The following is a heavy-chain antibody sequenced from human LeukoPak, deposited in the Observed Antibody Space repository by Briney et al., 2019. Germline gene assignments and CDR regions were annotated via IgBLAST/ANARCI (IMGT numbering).Heavy chain of an antibody. CDR2: ISGSGGST. J-gene: IGHJ4*02. CDR3: AKGYYDYVWGSYYFDY. CDR1: GFTFSSHA. D-gene: IGHD3-16*01. V-gene: IGHV3-23*01. Sequence: GGSLRLSCAASGFTFSSHAMSWVRQAPGKGLEWVSAISGSGGSTYYADSVKGRLTISRDNSRDTLHLQMNSLRAEDAAVYYCAKGYYDYVWGSYYFDYWGQGTLVTVSS.